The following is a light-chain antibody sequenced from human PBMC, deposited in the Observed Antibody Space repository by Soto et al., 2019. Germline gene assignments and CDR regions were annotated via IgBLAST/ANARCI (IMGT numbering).Light chain of an antibody. Sequence: ESVLTQSPVTLSFSPSEIATLSCSSSQSVSSSYLAWYQQKPGQAPRLLIYGASSRATGIPDRFSGSGSGTDFTLTISRLEPEDFAVYYCQQYGSSPITFGQGTRLET. CDR2: GAS. CDR1: QSVSSSY. J-gene: IGKJ5*01. CDR3: QQYGSSPIT. V-gene: IGKV3-20*01.